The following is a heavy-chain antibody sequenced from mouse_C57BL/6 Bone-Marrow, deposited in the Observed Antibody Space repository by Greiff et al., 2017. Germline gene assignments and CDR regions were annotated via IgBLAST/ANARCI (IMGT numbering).Heavy chain of an antibody. D-gene: IGHD4-1*01. CDR2: IYPRSGNT. CDR1: GYTFTSYG. V-gene: IGHV1-81*01. J-gene: IGHJ2*01. Sequence: QVQLQQSGAELARPGASVKLSCKASGYTFTSYGISWVKQRTGQGLEWIGEIYPRSGNTYYNEKFKGKATLTADKSSSTAYMELRSLTSEDSAVYFCARPLTGTWVDYWGQGTTLTVSS. CDR3: ARPLTGTWVDY.